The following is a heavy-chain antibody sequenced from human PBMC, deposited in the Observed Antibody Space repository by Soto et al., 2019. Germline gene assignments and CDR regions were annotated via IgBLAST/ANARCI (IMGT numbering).Heavy chain of an antibody. Sequence: SETLSLTCTVSGGSISSYYWSWIRQPPGKGLEWIGYIYYSGSTNYNPSPKSRVTISVDTSKNQFSLKLGSVTAAETAVYYCARRWGRSFDYWGQGTLVTVSS. V-gene: IGHV4-59*01. CDR3: ARRWGRSFDY. J-gene: IGHJ4*02. CDR2: IYYSGST. CDR1: GGSISSYY. D-gene: IGHD2-15*01.